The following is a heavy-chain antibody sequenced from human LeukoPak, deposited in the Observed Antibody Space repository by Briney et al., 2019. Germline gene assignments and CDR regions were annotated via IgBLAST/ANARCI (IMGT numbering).Heavy chain of an antibody. CDR2: IYSGGST. V-gene: IGHV3-53*01. J-gene: IGHJ4*02. D-gene: IGHD4-17*01. CDR1: GFTVSSNY. CDR3: ARVIDYGDYPYGFDY. Sequence: GGSLRLSCAASGFTVSSNYMSWVRQAPGKGLEWVSVIYSGGSTYYADSVKGRSTISRDNSKNTLYLQMNSLRAEDTAVYYCARVIDYGDYPYGFDYWGQGTLVTVSS.